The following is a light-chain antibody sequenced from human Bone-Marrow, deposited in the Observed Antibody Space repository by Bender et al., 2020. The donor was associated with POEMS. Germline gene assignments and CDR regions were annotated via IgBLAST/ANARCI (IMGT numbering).Light chain of an antibody. Sequence: QSALTQPASVSGSPGQSITISCTGTSSDVGSYNLVSWYQQHPGKAPKLMIYEGSKRPSGVSNRFSGSKSGNTASLTISGLQAEDEADYYCCSYVGSITVLFGGGTKLTVL. CDR1: SSDVGSYNL. V-gene: IGLV2-23*01. CDR3: CSYVGSITVL. CDR2: EGS. J-gene: IGLJ2*01.